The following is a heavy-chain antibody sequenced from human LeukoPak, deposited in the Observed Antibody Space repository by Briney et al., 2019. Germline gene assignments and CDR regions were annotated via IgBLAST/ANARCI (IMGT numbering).Heavy chain of an antibody. J-gene: IGHJ4*02. Sequence: GGSLRLSCVASGFTVSSNCMSWVRQAPGKGPEWVSGISGSGDNTYYADSVKGRFTISRDNSKNTLYVQVNSLGTEDTAAYYCAKGSYYDSSGSFYFDYWGQGTLVTVSS. CDR2: ISGSGDNT. CDR3: AKGSYYDSSGSFYFDY. D-gene: IGHD3-22*01. V-gene: IGHV3-23*01. CDR1: GFTVSSNC.